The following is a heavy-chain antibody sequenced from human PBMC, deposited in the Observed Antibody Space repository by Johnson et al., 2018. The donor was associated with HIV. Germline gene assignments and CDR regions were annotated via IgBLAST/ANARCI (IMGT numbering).Heavy chain of an antibody. CDR3: ARDGSGTPKAFDI. V-gene: IGHV3-11*04. CDR2: ISSSGNTI. D-gene: IGHD3-10*01. Sequence: QVQLVESGGGLVKPGGSLRLSCAASGFTFSDYYMGWIRQTPGKGLEWVSYISSSGNTIYYADSVKGRVTISRDNAKKSLYLQMNSLRAEDTAVYYCARDGSGTPKAFDIWGQGTMVTVSS. CDR1: GFTFSDYY. J-gene: IGHJ3*02.